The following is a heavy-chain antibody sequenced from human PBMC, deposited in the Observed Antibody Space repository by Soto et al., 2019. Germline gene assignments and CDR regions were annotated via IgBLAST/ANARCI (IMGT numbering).Heavy chain of an antibody. CDR3: ARTDCSSTSCRALFDD. J-gene: IGHJ4*02. CDR2: IIPILGIA. V-gene: IGHV1-69*02. D-gene: IGHD2-2*01. Sequence: SVKVSCKASGGTFSSYTISWVRQAPGQGLEWMGRIIPILGIANYAQKFQGRVTITADKSTSTAYMELSSLRSEDTAVYYCARTDCSSTSCRALFDDRGQGTLVTVSS. CDR1: GGTFSSYT.